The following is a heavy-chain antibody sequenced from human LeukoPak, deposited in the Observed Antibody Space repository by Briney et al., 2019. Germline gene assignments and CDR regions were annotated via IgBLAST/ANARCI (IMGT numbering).Heavy chain of an antibody. J-gene: IGHJ6*03. CDR3: ARSASYYDFWSGPWSYYYYMDV. CDR2: INHSGST. V-gene: IGHV4-34*01. D-gene: IGHD3-3*01. CDR1: GGSFSGYY. Sequence: SETLSLTCAVYGGSFSGYYWSWIRQPPGKGLEWIGEINHSGSTNYNPSLKSRVTISVDTSKNQFSLKLSSVTAADTAVYYCARSASYYDFWSGPWSYYYYMDVWGKGTTVTVSS.